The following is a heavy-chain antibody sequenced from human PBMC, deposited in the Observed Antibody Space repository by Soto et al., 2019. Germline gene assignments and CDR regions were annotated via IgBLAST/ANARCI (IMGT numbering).Heavy chain of an antibody. CDR3: ARELTTSGDLDF. CDR1: GFTFSSYS. V-gene: IGHV3-30*04. Sequence: SGFTFSSYSIQWVRQAPGKGLEWVAVISYDGRVTFYADSVKGRFTISRDNSKNTMYLQMNSLKPEDTAVYYCARELTTSGDLDFWGQGVLVTVS. CDR2: ISYDGRVT. J-gene: IGHJ4*02. D-gene: IGHD1-26*01.